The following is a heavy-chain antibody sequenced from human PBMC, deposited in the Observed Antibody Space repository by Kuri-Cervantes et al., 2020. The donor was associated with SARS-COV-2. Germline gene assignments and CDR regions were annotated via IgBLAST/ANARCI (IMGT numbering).Heavy chain of an antibody. D-gene: IGHD3-3*01. V-gene: IGHV3-30*03. J-gene: IGHJ5*02. CDR3: ARGGLVDVWSGHANPVDL. Sequence: GESLKISCAASGFTFSNFGMHWVRQAPGKGLEWVTLISYDGSDKYYADSVKGRFTISRDNSKSTLFLQMNSLRAEDTAEYYCARGGLVDVWSGHANPVDLWGQGTRVTVSS. CDR1: GFTFSNFG. CDR2: ISYDGSDK.